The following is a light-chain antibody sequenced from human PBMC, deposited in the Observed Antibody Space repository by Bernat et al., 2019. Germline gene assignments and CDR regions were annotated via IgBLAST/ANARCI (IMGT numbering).Light chain of an antibody. J-gene: IGKJ1*01. CDR1: QGISSY. Sequence: AIQMTQSPSSFSASTGDRVTITCRASQGISSYVAWYQQKPGKAPKLLIYAASTLQSWVPSRFSGSGSGTDFTLTISCLQSEDFATYYCQQYYTYPRTFGQGTKVEIK. CDR2: AAS. V-gene: IGKV1-8*01. CDR3: QQYYTYPRT.